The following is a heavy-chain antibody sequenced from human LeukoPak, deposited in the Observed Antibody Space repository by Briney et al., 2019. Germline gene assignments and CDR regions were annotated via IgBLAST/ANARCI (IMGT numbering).Heavy chain of an antibody. V-gene: IGHV3-15*01. J-gene: IGHJ4*02. Sequence: GGSLRLSCVASGFTVNNAWVSWVRQPPGKGLEWVGRIKSKTDGGTIDYAAPVKGRFTISRDDSKNTLYLQMSSLNTEDTAVYYCTEKPYVSVRDYWGQGTLVTVSS. CDR1: GFTVNNAW. CDR3: TEKPYVSVRDY. D-gene: IGHD3-10*02. CDR2: IKSKTDGGTI.